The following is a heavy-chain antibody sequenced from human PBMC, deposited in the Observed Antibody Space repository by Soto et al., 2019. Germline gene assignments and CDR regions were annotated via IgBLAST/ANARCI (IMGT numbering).Heavy chain of an antibody. J-gene: IGHJ6*02. CDR2: ISAYNGNT. CDR3: ARDPARDDYVLGSYRFDYYYYGMDV. D-gene: IGHD3-16*02. Sequence: ASVKVSCKASGYTFTSYGISWVRQAPGQGLEGMGWISAYNGNTNYAQKLQGRVTMTTDTSTSTAYMELRSLRSDDTAVYYCARDPARDDYVLGSYRFDYYYYGMDVWGQGTTVTVSS. V-gene: IGHV1-18*01. CDR1: GYTFTSYG.